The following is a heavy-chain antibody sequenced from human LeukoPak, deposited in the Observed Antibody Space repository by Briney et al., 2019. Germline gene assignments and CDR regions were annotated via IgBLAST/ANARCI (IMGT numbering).Heavy chain of an antibody. D-gene: IGHD4-17*01. Sequence: GSLRLPCAASGFTFSSYWMSWVSQAPGKGLEWVANIKQDGSEKYYVDSVKGRFTISRDNAKNSLYLQMNSLRAEDTAVYYCARTYGDYLFDYWGQGTLVTVSS. CDR1: GFTFSSYW. J-gene: IGHJ4*02. V-gene: IGHV3-7*01. CDR2: IKQDGSEK. CDR3: ARTYGDYLFDY.